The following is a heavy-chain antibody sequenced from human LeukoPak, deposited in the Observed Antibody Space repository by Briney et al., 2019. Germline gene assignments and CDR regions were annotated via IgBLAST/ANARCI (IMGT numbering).Heavy chain of an antibody. J-gene: IGHJ3*02. Sequence: ASVKVSCKASGYTFTSYDINWVRQATGQGLEWMGWMNPNSGNTGYAQKFQGRVTMTRNTSISTAYMELSSLRSEDTAVYYCARAFDWDHDAFDIWGQGTMVTVSP. V-gene: IGHV1-8*01. CDR2: MNPNSGNT. CDR1: GYTFTSYD. D-gene: IGHD3-9*01. CDR3: ARAFDWDHDAFDI.